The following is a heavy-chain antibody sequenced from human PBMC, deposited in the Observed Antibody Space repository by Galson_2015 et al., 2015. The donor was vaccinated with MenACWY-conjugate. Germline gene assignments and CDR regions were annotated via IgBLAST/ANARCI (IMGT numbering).Heavy chain of an antibody. V-gene: IGHV3-23*01. D-gene: IGHD3-3*02. J-gene: IGHJ6*02. CDR3: AKDIRGRQDLHYYGMDV. CDR2: ISGSGRST. CDR1: GFTFSSYA. Sequence: SLRLSCAASGFTFSSYAMSWVRQAPGKGLEWVSTISGSGRSTYFADSVKGWFTISRDNSKNTLYLQMNSLRAEDTAVYYCAKDIRGRQDLHYYGMDVWGQGTTVTVSS.